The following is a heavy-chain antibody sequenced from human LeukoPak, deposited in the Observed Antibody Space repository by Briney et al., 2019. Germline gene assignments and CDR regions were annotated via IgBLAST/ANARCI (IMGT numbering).Heavy chain of an antibody. J-gene: IGHJ4*02. CDR2: IIPIFGTA. CDR1: GGTFSSYA. D-gene: IGHD3-10*01. CDR3: ARDASDSKVRGVIGYYFDY. V-gene: IGHV1-69*05. Sequence: SVKVSYKASGGTFSSYAISWVRQAPGQGLEWMGGIIPIFGTANYAQKFQGRVTITTDESTSTAYMELSSLRSEDTAVYYCARDASDSKVRGVIGYYFDYWGQGTLVTVSS.